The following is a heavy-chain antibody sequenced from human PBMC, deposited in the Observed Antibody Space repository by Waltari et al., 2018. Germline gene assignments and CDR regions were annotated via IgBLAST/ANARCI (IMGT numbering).Heavy chain of an antibody. Sequence: QVQLQQWGAGLLKPSETLSLTCAVYGGSFSAYYWTWIRQPPGKGLEWIGEIHHRGRTNYNPSLKSRVTVSADTSQNQFSLRLSSVTAADTAVYYCAREQAPDFWSGYNYYYGMDVWGQGTTVTVSS. V-gene: IGHV4-34*01. CDR2: IHHRGRT. D-gene: IGHD3-3*01. CDR3: AREQAPDFWSGYNYYYGMDV. CDR1: GGSFSAYY. J-gene: IGHJ6*02.